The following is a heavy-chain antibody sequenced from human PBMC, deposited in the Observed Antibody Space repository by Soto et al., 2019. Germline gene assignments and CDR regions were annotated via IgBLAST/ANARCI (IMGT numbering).Heavy chain of an antibody. Sequence: ASVKVSCKASGYTFTSYDINWVRQATGQGLEWMGWMNPNSGNTGYAQKFQGRVTMTRNTSISTAHMELSSLRSEDTAVYYCARFQQTLYSSSWYRFDYWGQGTLVTGSS. CDR3: ARFQQTLYSSSWYRFDY. V-gene: IGHV1-8*01. J-gene: IGHJ4*02. CDR2: MNPNSGNT. D-gene: IGHD6-13*01. CDR1: GYTFTSYD.